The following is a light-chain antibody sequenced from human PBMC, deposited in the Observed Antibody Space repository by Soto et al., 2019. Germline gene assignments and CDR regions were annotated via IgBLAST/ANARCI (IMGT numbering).Light chain of an antibody. CDR3: SSYTSSSTLLV. Sequence: QSALTQPASVSGSPGQSITISCTGTSSDVGAYNYVSWYQQHPGKAPKLMIYEVSNRPSGVSNRFSGSTSGNTASLTISGLQAEDEADIYCSSYTSSSTLLVFGTGTKLTVL. J-gene: IGLJ1*01. CDR1: SSDVGAYNY. CDR2: EVS. V-gene: IGLV2-14*01.